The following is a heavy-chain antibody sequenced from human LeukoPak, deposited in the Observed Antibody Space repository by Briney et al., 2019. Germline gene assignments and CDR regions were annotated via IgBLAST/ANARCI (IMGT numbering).Heavy chain of an antibody. CDR1: GASLSGHY. Sequence: SETLSLTCTVSGASLSGHYWGWFRQPPGKGLEWIGNIHYTGTISYNPSLKSRIIISLDTSNSQFYLKLRSLTAADTAVYSCARVPGRSPDFWSPGTLVTVSS. CDR3: ARVPGRSPDF. CDR2: IHYTGTI. J-gene: IGHJ4*02. V-gene: IGHV4-59*08. D-gene: IGHD3-10*01.